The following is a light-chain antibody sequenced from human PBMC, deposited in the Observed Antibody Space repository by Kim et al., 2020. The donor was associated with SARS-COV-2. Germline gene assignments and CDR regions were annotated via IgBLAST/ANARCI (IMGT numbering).Light chain of an antibody. V-gene: IGLV3-19*01. Sequence: VAVEHTSRITCQGDSLRTSFASWYQQKPGQAPVLVMYGEYSRPSGIPDRFSGSSSGNTASLTIIGAQAEDEADYYCNCRDSSGNRVFGGGTKVTVL. CDR2: GEY. CDR1: SLRTSF. J-gene: IGLJ3*02. CDR3: NCRDSSGNRV.